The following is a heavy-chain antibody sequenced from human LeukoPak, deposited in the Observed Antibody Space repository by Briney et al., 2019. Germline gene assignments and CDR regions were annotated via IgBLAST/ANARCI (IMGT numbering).Heavy chain of an antibody. Sequence: GGSLRLSCAASGFTFSSYSMNWVRQAPGKGLEWVSYISSRISTIHYADSVKGRFTISRDNAKNSLYLQMNSLRAEDTAVYYCARAWEFDYWGQGTLVTVSS. V-gene: IGHV3-48*01. CDR2: ISSRISTI. CDR3: ARAWEFDY. J-gene: IGHJ4*02. CDR1: GFTFSSYS. D-gene: IGHD1-26*01.